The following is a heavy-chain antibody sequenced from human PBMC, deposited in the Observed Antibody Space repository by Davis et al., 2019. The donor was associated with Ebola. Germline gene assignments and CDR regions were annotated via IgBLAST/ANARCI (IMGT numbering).Heavy chain of an antibody. CDR2: IKQDGSEK. D-gene: IGHD1-26*01. V-gene: IGHV3-7*01. J-gene: IGHJ3*02. Sequence: GESLKISCAASGFTFSNAWMSWVRQAPGKGLEWVANIKQDGSEKYYVDSVKGRFTISRDNAKNSLYLQMNSLRAEDTAVYYCARERAQWELDAFDIWGQGTMVTVSS. CDR1: GFTFSNAW. CDR3: ARERAQWELDAFDI.